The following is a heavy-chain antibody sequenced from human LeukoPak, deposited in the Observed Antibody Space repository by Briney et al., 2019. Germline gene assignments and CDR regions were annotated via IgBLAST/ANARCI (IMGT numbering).Heavy chain of an antibody. V-gene: IGHV7-4-1*02. CDR3: ATPGIIYYYYYMDV. CDR1: GYSFTTYD. Sequence: GASVKVSYKASGYSFTTYDMHWVRQAPGKGREWMGWINTDTGNPTYAQGFTGRFVFSLDTSVSTAYLQISSLKAEDTAVYYCATPGIIYYYYYMDVWGKGTTVTVSS. J-gene: IGHJ6*03. CDR2: INTDTGNP. D-gene: IGHD3-10*01.